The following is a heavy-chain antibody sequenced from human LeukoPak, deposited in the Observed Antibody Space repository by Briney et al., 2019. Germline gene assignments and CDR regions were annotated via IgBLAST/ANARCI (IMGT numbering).Heavy chain of an antibody. CDR3: ASTSSSWYGGLGAFDI. D-gene: IGHD6-13*01. Sequence: SVKVSCKASGYTFTSYDISWVRQAPGQGLEWMGGIIPIFGTANYAQKFQGRVTITADESTSTAYMELSSLRSEDTAVYYCASTSSSWYGGLGAFDIWGQGTMVTVSS. J-gene: IGHJ3*02. CDR1: GYTFTSYD. CDR2: IIPIFGTA. V-gene: IGHV1-69*13.